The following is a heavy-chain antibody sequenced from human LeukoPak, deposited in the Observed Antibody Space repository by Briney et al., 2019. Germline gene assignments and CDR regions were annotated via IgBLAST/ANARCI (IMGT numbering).Heavy chain of an antibody. Sequence: GGSLRLSCAASGFTFSTYSMNWVRQAPGKGLEWVSSISSTSNYIYYADSMKGRFTISRDNAKNALYLQMNSLSADDTAVYYCVRVVPATGCDSWGQGTLVTVSS. CDR2: ISSTSNYI. D-gene: IGHD2-15*01. V-gene: IGHV3-21*01. J-gene: IGHJ4*02. CDR3: VRVVPATGCDS. CDR1: GFTFSTYS.